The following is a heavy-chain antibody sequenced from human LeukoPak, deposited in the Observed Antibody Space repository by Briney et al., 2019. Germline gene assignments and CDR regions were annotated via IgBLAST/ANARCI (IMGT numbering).Heavy chain of an antibody. Sequence: KPSETLSLTRTVSGGSISSYYWSWIRQPPGKGLEWIGYIYYSGSTNYNPSLKSRVTISVDTSKNQFSLKLSSVTAADTAVYYCARYGYDSSGSVFDYWGQGTLVTVSS. J-gene: IGHJ4*02. D-gene: IGHD3-22*01. CDR3: ARYGYDSSGSVFDY. CDR1: GGSISSYY. CDR2: IYYSGST. V-gene: IGHV4-59*01.